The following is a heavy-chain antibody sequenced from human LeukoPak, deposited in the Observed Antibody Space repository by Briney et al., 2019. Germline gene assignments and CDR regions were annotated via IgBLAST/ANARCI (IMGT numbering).Heavy chain of an antibody. CDR1: GGTVSSYA. D-gene: IGHD3-3*01. CDR3: ARGPTIFGVVGYYFDY. CDR2: IIRIFGTA. Sequence: SVKVFCNDSGGTVSSYAMSWVRHAPGQGLEWMGGIIRIFGTANYAQKFQGRVTITTDESTSTAYMELSSLRSEDTAVYYCARGPTIFGVVGYYFDYWGQGTLVTVSS. V-gene: IGHV1-69*05. J-gene: IGHJ4*02.